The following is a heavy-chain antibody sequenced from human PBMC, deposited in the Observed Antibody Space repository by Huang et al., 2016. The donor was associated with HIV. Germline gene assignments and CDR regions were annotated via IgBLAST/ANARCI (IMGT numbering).Heavy chain of an antibody. D-gene: IGHD5-18*01. V-gene: IGHV3-30-3*01. CDR3: AREGPKGTTMV. CDR1: GFTFRSYA. J-gene: IGHJ4*02. CDR2: IAYDGSNK. Sequence: QVQLVESGGGVVQPGRSLRLSCAASGFTFRSYAMHWVRQAPGKGLEWVTSIAYDGSNKYYADSVKGRFTISRDNSKNTLYLQMNSLRAEDTAVYYCAREGPKGTTMVWGQGTLVTVSS.